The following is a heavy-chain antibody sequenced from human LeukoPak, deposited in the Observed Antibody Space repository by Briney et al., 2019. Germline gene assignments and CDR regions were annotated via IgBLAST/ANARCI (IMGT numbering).Heavy chain of an antibody. CDR3: ARGYYYDRSGYWRNWYLDL. CDR1: GFTFINAW. Sequence: PGGSLRLSCAASGFTFINAWLTWVRQTPGKGLEWLGRIKSKTYGGTTDYAAPVKGRFTISRDNSKNTLYLQMNSLRAEDTAVYYCARGYYYDRSGYWRNWYLDLWGRGTLVTVSS. V-gene: IGHV3-15*01. CDR2: IKSKTYGGTT. D-gene: IGHD3-22*01. J-gene: IGHJ2*01.